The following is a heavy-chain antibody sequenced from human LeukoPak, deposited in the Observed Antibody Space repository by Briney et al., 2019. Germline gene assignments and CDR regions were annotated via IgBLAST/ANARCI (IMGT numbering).Heavy chain of an antibody. CDR2: INAGNGNT. CDR3: AREKVAGYCSSTSCNWFDP. J-gene: IGHJ5*02. CDR1: GGTFSSYV. D-gene: IGHD2-2*01. Sequence: ASVKVSCKASGGTFSSYVISWVRQAPGQRLGWMGWINAGNGNTKYSQKFQGRVTITRDTSASTAYMELSSLRSEDTAVYYCAREKVAGYCSSTSCNWFDPWGQGTLVTVSS. V-gene: IGHV1-3*01.